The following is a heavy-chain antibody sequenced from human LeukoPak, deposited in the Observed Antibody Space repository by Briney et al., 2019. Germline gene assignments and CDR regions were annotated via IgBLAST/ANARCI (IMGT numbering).Heavy chain of an antibody. Sequence: PSETLSLTCTVSGGSISGSSYYWGWIRQPPGRGLEWIGSIDYSGRRYYDPSLKSRVTISVDTSNSQISLRLNSVTAADTAIYYCARQSRSSASRPASIDYWGQGTLVTVSS. CDR1: GGSISGSSYY. CDR2: IDYSGRR. CDR3: ARQSRSSASRPASIDY. J-gene: IGHJ4*02. D-gene: IGHD6-19*01. V-gene: IGHV4-39*01.